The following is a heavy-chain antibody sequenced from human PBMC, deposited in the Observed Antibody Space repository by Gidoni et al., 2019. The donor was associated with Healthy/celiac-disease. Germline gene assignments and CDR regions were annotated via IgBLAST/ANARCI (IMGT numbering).Heavy chain of an antibody. D-gene: IGHD1-26*01. J-gene: IGHJ3*02. CDR3: AKRRGTDSGSDGAFDI. Sequence: EVQLVESGGGLVQPGRSLRLSCAASGFTFADYAMHWVRQAPGKGLEGVSGISWNSGSIGYADSVKGRFTISRDNAKNSLYLQMNSLRAEDTALYYCAKRRGTDSGSDGAFDIWGQGTMVTVSS. CDR2: ISWNSGSI. V-gene: IGHV3-9*01. CDR1: GFTFADYA.